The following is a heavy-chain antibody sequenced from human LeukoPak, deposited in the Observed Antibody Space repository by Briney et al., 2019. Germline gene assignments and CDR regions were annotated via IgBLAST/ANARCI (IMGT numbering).Heavy chain of an antibody. V-gene: IGHV3-13*01. CDR1: GFTFSTYD. J-gene: IGHJ6*02. Sequence: PGGSLRLSCAASGFTFSTYDMHRVRQPAGRGLEWVSTVGADAETYYPGSVRGRFTISRDNAKNTLHLQMNSLRAGDTAVYFCARGNWAYYASGIYGMDVWGQGTTVAVSS. CDR2: VGADAET. D-gene: IGHD3-10*01. CDR3: ARGNWAYYASGIYGMDV.